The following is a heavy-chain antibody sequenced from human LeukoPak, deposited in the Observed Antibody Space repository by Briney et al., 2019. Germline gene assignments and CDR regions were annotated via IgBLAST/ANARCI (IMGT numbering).Heavy chain of an antibody. CDR1: GFTFSSYS. D-gene: IGHD2-2*01. Sequence: GGSLRLSCAASGFTFSSYSMNWVRQAPGKGLEWVSSISSSSSYIYYADSVKGRLTISRDNAKNSLYLQMNSLRAEDTAVYYCARVRTRSNWFDPWGQGTLVTVSS. V-gene: IGHV3-21*01. CDR3: ARVRTRSNWFDP. CDR2: ISSSSSYI. J-gene: IGHJ5*02.